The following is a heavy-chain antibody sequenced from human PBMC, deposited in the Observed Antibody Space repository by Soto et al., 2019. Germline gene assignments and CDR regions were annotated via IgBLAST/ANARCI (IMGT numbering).Heavy chain of an antibody. V-gene: IGHV1-18*04. J-gene: IGHJ6*02. D-gene: IGHD3-22*01. CDR1: GYTFTSYG. Sequence: ASVKVSCKASGYTFTSYGISWVRQAPGQGLEWMGWISAYNGNTNYAQKLQGRVTMTTDTSTSTAYMELRSLRSDDTAVYYCARERGYYYDSSGYYGYYGMDVWGQGNTVTVSS. CDR3: ARERGYYYDSSGYYGYYGMDV. CDR2: ISAYNGNT.